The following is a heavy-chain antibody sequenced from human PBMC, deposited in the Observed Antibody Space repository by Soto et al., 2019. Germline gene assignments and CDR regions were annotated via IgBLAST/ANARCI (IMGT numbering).Heavy chain of an antibody. D-gene: IGHD2-8*01. CDR2: ISAYNGNT. J-gene: IGHJ5*02. CDR1: GYTFTSYG. CDR3: ARGVSNWNSFDP. Sequence: ASVKVSCKASGYTFTSYGISWVRQAPGQGLEWMGWISAYNGNTNYAQKLQGRVTMTTDTSTSTGYMELSSLRSDDTAVYYCARGVSNWNSFDPWGQGTLVTVSS. V-gene: IGHV1-18*01.